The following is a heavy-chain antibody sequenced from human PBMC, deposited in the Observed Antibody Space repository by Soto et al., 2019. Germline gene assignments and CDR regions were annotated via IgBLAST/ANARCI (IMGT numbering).Heavy chain of an antibody. CDR2: IRGDGSKK. Sequence: EVQLVESGGTLVQPGGSLRLSCEGSGFAFGSYWMTWVRQAPGKGLEWVANIRGDGSKKSYLDSVSGRFTIFRDNAENSLYLQMNSLRDEDTALYYWARDVSPGSSSMYLDAFDIWGQGTMVTVSS. J-gene: IGHJ3*02. CDR3: ARDVSPGSSSMYLDAFDI. V-gene: IGHV3-7*05. CDR1: GFAFGSYW. D-gene: IGHD6-13*01.